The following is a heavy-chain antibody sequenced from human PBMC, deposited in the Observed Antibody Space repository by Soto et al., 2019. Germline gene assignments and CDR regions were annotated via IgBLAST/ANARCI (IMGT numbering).Heavy chain of an antibody. V-gene: IGHV1-69*01. J-gene: IGHJ5*02. CDR2: IIPIFGTA. CDR3: ARVGQPMRYSSPGRFDP. D-gene: IGHD6-13*01. Sequence: QVQLVQSGAEVKKPGSSVKVSCKASGGTFSSYAISWVRQAPGQGLEWMGGIIPIFGTANYAQKFQGRVTITADETTSTADRERSSLRSEDTAVYYCARVGQPMRYSSPGRFDPGGQGTLVTVSS. CDR1: GGTFSSYA.